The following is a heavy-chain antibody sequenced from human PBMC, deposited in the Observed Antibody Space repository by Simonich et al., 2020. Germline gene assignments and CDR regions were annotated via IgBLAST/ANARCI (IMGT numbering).Heavy chain of an antibody. CDR1: GGTFSSYA. CDR2: FIPILGIA. D-gene: IGHD3-10*01. V-gene: IGHV1-69*09. J-gene: IGHJ4*02. Sequence: QVQLVQSGAEVKKPGSSVKVSCKASGGTFSSYAISWVRQAPGQGLEWMGRFIPILGIANYEQKFQGRVTITADKSTSTAYMELSSLRSEDTAVYYCARTNTMRELDTMVRGVDYFDYWGQGTLVTVSS. CDR3: ARTNTMRELDTMVRGVDYFDY.